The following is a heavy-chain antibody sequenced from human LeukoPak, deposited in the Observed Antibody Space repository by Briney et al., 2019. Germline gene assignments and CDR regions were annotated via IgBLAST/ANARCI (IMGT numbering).Heavy chain of an antibody. J-gene: IGHJ4*02. CDR1: GFTVSSNY. D-gene: IGHD3-16*02. Sequence: PGGSLRLSCAASGFTVSSNYMSWVRQAPGKGLEWVSVTYSGGRTYYADSVKGRFTISRDISKNTLYLQMNSLRAEDTALYYCAKDGGDYDYVWGSYRLGGYFDYWGQGTLVTVSS. CDR3: AKDGGDYDYVWGSYRLGGYFDY. CDR2: TYSGGRT. V-gene: IGHV3-53*05.